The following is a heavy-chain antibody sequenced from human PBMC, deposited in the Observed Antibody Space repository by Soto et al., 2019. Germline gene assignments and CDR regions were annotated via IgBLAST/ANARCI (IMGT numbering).Heavy chain of an antibody. V-gene: IGHV1-69*02. Sequence: QVQLVQSGAEVKKPGSSVKVSCTASGGTFSSYTISWVRQAPGQGLEWMGRIIPILGIANYAQKFQGRVTITADKSTSTAYMELSSLRYEDTAVYYCARGLGYCSSTSCPYYFDYWGQGTLVTVSS. CDR2: IIPILGIA. D-gene: IGHD2-2*01. CDR3: ARGLGYCSSTSCPYYFDY. J-gene: IGHJ4*02. CDR1: GGTFSSYT.